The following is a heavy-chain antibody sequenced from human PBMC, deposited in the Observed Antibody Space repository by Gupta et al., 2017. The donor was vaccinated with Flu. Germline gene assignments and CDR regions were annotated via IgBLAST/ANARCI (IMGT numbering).Heavy chain of an antibody. CDR2: IYWDDDK. CDR3: VHLSVDTGVNFSWFDP. D-gene: IGHD5-18*01. Sequence: GEGVGWIRQPPGKALEWLALIYWDDDKRYSPSLKSRLTITKDTSKNQVVLTMTNMDPVDTATYYCVHLSVDTGVNFSWFDPWGQGTLVTVSS. V-gene: IGHV2-5*02. CDR1: GEG. J-gene: IGHJ5*02.